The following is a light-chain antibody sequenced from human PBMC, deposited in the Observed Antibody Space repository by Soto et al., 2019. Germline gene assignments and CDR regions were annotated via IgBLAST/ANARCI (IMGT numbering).Light chain of an antibody. V-gene: IGKV1-39*01. CDR2: GAS. J-gene: IGKJ1*01. Sequence: DIRMTQSPSSLSASVGDRVTITCRASLTIGDSLSWFQQKVGKPPTLLIYGASALQSGVPARFSDSGSRTDFTLTINTMQREDCATNYCQHTYNLPRRFGQGAKGDIK. CDR3: QHTYNLPRR. CDR1: LTIGDS.